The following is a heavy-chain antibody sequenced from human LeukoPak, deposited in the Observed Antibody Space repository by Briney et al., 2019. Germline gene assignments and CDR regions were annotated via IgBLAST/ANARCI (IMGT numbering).Heavy chain of an antibody. J-gene: IGHJ4*02. CDR1: GFTLSSYA. CDR3: VRQQTPHGNFDY. Sequence: GGSLRLSCATSGFTLSSYAMDWVRQATGKGLEWVSAIGTAGDTYYPGSVKGRFTISRENAKNSLSLQMNSLRAEDTAVYYCVRQQTPHGNFDYWGQGTLVTVSS. V-gene: IGHV3-13*01. CDR2: IGTAGDT. D-gene: IGHD1-26*01.